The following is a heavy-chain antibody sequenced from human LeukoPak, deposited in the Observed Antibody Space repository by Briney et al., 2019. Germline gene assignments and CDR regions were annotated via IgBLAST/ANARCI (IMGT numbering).Heavy chain of an antibody. CDR1: GGSITGYY. V-gene: IGHV4-59*01. D-gene: IGHD3-22*01. Sequence: PSETLSLTCTVSGGSITGYYWSWIRQPPGKGLEWIGFIYYSGSTNYNPSLKSRVTISVDTSKNQFSLKLSSVTAADTAVYYCARGGLLYDTSGYCFDYRGQGTLVTVSS. J-gene: IGHJ4*02. CDR3: ARGGLLYDTSGYCFDY. CDR2: IYYSGST.